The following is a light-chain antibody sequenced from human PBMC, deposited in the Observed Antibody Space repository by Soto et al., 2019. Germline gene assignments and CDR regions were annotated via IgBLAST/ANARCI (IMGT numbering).Light chain of an antibody. CDR3: SSYAGNNKYV. CDR1: SSDVGGYNY. V-gene: IGLV2-8*01. CDR2: EVS. J-gene: IGLJ1*01. Sequence: QSALTQPPSASGSPGQSVTISCTGTSSDVGGYNYVSWYQQHPGKAPKFMIYEVSKRPSGVSDRFSGSKSGNTASLTVSGLQAEDEADYYCSSYAGNNKYVFGTGTKVTVL.